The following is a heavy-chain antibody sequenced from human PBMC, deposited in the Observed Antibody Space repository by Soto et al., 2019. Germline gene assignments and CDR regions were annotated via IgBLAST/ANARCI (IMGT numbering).Heavy chain of an antibody. D-gene: IGHD3-3*01. J-gene: IGHJ6*02. V-gene: IGHV6-1*01. CDR1: GDSVSSNSAA. CDR2: TYYRSKWYN. Sequence: PSQTLSLTWAISGDSVSSNSAAWNWIRQSPSGGLEWLGRTYYRSKWYNDYAVSVKSRITINPDTSKNQFSLQLNSVTPEDTAVYYCARIVRRPRITIFGVARDQYYYYGMDVWGQGTTVTVSS. CDR3: ARIVRRPRITIFGVARDQYYYYGMDV.